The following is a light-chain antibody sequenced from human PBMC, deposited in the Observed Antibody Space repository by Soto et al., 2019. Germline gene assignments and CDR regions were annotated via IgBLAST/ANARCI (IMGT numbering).Light chain of an antibody. J-gene: IGLJ1*01. V-gene: IGLV2-14*01. CDR2: DVS. CDR1: SSDVGAYNY. Sequence: QSVLTQPASVSGSPGQSITISCTGTSSDVGAYNYDSWYQQYPGEAPRVIIYDVSHRPAGVSNRFSGSKSGNTASLTISGLQTQDEADYYCSSYTRVTIYVFGTGSKVTVL. CDR3: SSYTRVTIYV.